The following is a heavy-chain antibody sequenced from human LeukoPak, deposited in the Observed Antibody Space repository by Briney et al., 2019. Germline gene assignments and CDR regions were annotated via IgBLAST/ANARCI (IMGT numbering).Heavy chain of an antibody. CDR3: AKDKGYGYYEEPFDY. V-gene: IGHV3-9*01. J-gene: IGHJ4*02. D-gene: IGHD4-17*01. CDR2: ISWNSGSI. Sequence: GRSLRLSCAASGFTFDDYAMHWVRQAPGKGLEWVSGISWNSGSIGYADSVKGRFTISRDNAKNSLYLQMNSLRAEDTALYYCAKDKGYGYYEEPFDYWGQGTLVTVSS. CDR1: GFTFDDYA.